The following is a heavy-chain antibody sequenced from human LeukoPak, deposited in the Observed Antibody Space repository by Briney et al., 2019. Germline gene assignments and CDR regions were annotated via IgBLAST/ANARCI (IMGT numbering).Heavy chain of an antibody. J-gene: IGHJ3*01. CDR3: GMSGDRVPLQDDVFDV. V-gene: IGHV5-51*01. CDR1: GSSFTSYC. CDR2: IYPGDSGP. D-gene: IGHD1-26*01. Sequence: GESLQISCQVSGSSFTSYCIGWVRPVPGKGLGWMGIIYPGDSGPTYSPSFQGQVTISVDKSINTAYLQWSSLQASDTAMYYCGMSGDRVPLQDDVFDVWGQGTMVTVST.